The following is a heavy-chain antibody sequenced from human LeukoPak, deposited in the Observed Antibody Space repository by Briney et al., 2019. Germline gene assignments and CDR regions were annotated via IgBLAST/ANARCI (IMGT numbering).Heavy chain of an antibody. CDR2: IYYSGST. CDR1: GGSISSYY. CDR3: ARPRPDYGGNPSFAGPFDY. J-gene: IGHJ4*02. D-gene: IGHD4-23*01. Sequence: TSETLSLTCTVSGGSISSYYWGWIRQPPGKGLEWIGSIYYSGSTHYNPSLKSRVTISVDTSKNQFSLKPSSVTAADTAVYYCARPRPDYGGNPSFAGPFDYWGQGTLVTVSS. V-gene: IGHV4-39*01.